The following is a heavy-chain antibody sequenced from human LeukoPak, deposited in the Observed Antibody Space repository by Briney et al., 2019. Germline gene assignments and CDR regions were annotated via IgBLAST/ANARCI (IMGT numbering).Heavy chain of an antibody. J-gene: IGHJ4*02. V-gene: IGHV4-39*07. CDR1: GGSISSSSYY. CDR3: ARGGATTY. D-gene: IGHD3-16*01. Sequence: SETLSLTCTVSGGSISSSSYYWGWIRQPPGKGLEWIGSIYYSGSTYYKSSLKSRVTISVDTSKNQFSLKLSSVTAADTAVYYCARGGATTYWGQGTLVTVSS. CDR2: IYYSGST.